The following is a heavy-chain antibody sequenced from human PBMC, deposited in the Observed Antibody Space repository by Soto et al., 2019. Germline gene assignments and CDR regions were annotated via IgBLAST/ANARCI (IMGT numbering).Heavy chain of an antibody. D-gene: IGHD2-8*01. J-gene: IGHJ4*02. CDR1: GGTFSSYA. CDR3: ASRYCTNGVCSTYFDY. CDR2: IIPIFGTA. V-gene: IGHV1-69*13. Sequence: GASVKVSCKASGGTFSSYAISWVRQAPGQGLEWMGGIIPIFGTANYAQKFQGRVTITADESTSTAYMELSSLRSEDTAVYYCASRYCTNGVCSTYFDYWGQGTLLTVSS.